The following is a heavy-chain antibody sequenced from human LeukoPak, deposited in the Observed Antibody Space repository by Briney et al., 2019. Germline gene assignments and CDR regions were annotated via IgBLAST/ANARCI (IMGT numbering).Heavy chain of an antibody. CDR2: ISAYNGNT. CDR1: GYGVTSYA. V-gene: IGHV1-18*01. D-gene: IGHD6-13*01. J-gene: IGHJ6*02. CDR3: ARDPLRSTWSTYYNALDV. Sequence: SSVKVSCKASGYGVTSYAINWGRKGPGQGLGWIGLISAYNGNTHYAQKLQGRVTMTTDTSTSTAYMELRSLTSDDTAVYYCARDPLRSTWSTYYNALDVWGQGTTVTVSS.